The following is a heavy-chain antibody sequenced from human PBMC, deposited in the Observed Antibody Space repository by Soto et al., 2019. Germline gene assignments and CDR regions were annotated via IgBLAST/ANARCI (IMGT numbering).Heavy chain of an antibody. CDR1: GGSISGDYY. J-gene: IGHJ4*02. V-gene: IGHV4-30-4*08. CDR2: IYYSGSS. CDR3: ARGGARWPVYFDS. Sequence: SETLFLTCSVSGGSISGDYYWSWIRQSPEKGLEWIGYIYYSGSSYSNPALQSRLSMSLDTSKNKFSLKLRSVTAADTAVYYCARGGARWPVYFDSWGQGALVTVSS. D-gene: IGHD2-15*01.